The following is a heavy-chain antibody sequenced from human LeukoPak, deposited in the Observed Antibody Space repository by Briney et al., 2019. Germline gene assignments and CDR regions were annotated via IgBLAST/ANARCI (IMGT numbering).Heavy chain of an antibody. CDR2: IYHSGST. J-gene: IGHJ6*02. Sequence: SETLSLTCAVSGGSISSGGYSWSWIRQPPGKGLEWIGYIYHSGSTYYNPSLKSRVTISVDRSKNQFSLKLSSVTAADTALYYCARGVIYYYGMDVWGQGTTVTVSS. V-gene: IGHV4-30-2*01. CDR3: ARGVIYYYGMDV. CDR1: GGSISSGGYS.